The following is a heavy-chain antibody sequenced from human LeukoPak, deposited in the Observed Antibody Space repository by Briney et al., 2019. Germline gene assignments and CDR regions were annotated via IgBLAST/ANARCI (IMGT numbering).Heavy chain of an antibody. CDR2: IYWNDDK. J-gene: IGHJ4*02. CDR3: ARMSYGVNPFDY. CDR1: GFSLTRSGVG. V-gene: IGHV2-5*01. D-gene: IGHD3-10*01. Sequence: ESGPTLVKPTQTLTLTCTLSGFSLTRSGVGVGWIRQPPGKALEWLTLIYWNDDKRYSPSLKTRLTITKDTSKNQVVLRMINMDPVDAGTYYCARMSYGVNPFDYWGQGSLVTVSS.